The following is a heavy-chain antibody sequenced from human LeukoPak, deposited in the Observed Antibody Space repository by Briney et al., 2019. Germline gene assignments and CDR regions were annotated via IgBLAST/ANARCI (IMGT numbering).Heavy chain of an antibody. J-gene: IGHJ5*02. Sequence: GGSLRLSCAASGFTFSTYVMNWVRQAPGTGLEWVSSISGNGGTTYYADSVKGRFTISRDNSKNTLYLQMNSLRAKDTAVYYCARDYLRYQLLSWFDPWGQGTLVTVSS. CDR3: ARDYLRYQLLSWFDP. V-gene: IGHV3-23*01. CDR2: ISGNGGTT. CDR1: GFTFSTYV. D-gene: IGHD2-2*01.